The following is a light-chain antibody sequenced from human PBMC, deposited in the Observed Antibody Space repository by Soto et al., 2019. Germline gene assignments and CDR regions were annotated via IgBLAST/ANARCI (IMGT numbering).Light chain of an antibody. Sequence: DIVMTQSPDSLAVSLGERATINCKSSQSVLYSSNNKNYLAWYQQKPGQPPKQLIYWASTRESGVPDRFSGSGSGTDFSLTISSLQAEDVAVYYCHQYYSIPLTFGGGTKVDIK. CDR3: HQYYSIPLT. J-gene: IGKJ4*01. V-gene: IGKV4-1*01. CDR2: WAS. CDR1: QSVLYSSNNKNY.